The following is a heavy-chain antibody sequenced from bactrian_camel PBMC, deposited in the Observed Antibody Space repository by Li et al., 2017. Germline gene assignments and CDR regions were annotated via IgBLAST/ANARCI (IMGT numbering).Heavy chain of an antibody. CDR1: TGTFRSAC. CDR2: IDSDGET. Sequence: VQLVESGGGSVQDGGSLRLSCAARTGTFRSACMGWIRQVSGKEREGVASIDSDGETTYADSVKGRFTISRDNAKNSVYLQMNSLKLEGTAMYYCAADFGPYCSGSYLARRANFEGQGTQVTVS. J-gene: IGHJ4*01. V-gene: IGHV3S9*01. D-gene: IGHD2*01.